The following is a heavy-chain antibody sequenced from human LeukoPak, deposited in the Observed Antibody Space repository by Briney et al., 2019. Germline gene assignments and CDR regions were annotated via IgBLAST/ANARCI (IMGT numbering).Heavy chain of an antibody. V-gene: IGHV1-2*02. Sequence: ASVKVSCKASGYTFTGYYMHWVRQAPGQGLEWMGWINPNSGGTNYAQKFQGRVIMTRDTSISTAYMELSRLRSDDTAVYYCARVNSGWLRVGYFDYWGQGTLVTVSS. D-gene: IGHD3-10*01. CDR2: INPNSGGT. CDR3: ARVNSGWLRVGYFDY. J-gene: IGHJ4*02. CDR1: GYTFTGYY.